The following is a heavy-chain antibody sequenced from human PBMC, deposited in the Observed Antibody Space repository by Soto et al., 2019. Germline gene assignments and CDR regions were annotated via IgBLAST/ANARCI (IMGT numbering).Heavy chain of an antibody. CDR3: ARGGVDRIFGDS. Sequence: GGSLRLSCAASGFTLSRYSMNWVRQAPGKGLEWLSYIDGSSNTIYYANSVKGRFIISRDNAKNSLYLQMNSLRDEDTAVYYCARGGVDRIFGDSWGQGTLVTV. V-gene: IGHV3-48*02. D-gene: IGHD5-12*01. CDR2: IDGSSNTI. CDR1: GFTLSRYS. J-gene: IGHJ4*02.